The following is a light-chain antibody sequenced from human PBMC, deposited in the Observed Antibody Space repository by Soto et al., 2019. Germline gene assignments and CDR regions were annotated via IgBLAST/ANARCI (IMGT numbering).Light chain of an antibody. CDR3: SSYTPSSTQV. Sequence: QSVLTQPASVSGSPGQSITISCTGASGDVGAYNYVSWYQHHPGKAPKLIISDVSIRPSGFSDRFSGSKSGNTASLTISGLQAEDEADYYCSSYTPSSTQVFGTGTKLTVL. CDR1: SGDVGAYNY. V-gene: IGLV2-14*01. J-gene: IGLJ1*01. CDR2: DVS.